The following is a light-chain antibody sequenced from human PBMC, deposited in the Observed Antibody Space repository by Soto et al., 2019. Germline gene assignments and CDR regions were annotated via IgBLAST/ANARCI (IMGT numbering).Light chain of an antibody. V-gene: IGKV3-11*01. CDR2: DAS. Sequence: PGDRTGLYWRARQTVSSYLAWSQQEAGQAPRLLIYDASNRATGIPARFSGSGSGTDFTRTISTLEPEDLAGYYCQSRSHWPRWITSGPGTRLEIK. CDR1: QTVSSY. J-gene: IGKJ5*01. CDR3: QSRSHWPRWIT.